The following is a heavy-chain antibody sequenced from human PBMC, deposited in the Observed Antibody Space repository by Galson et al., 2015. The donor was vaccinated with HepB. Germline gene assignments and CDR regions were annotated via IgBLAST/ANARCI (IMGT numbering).Heavy chain of an antibody. J-gene: IGHJ4*02. D-gene: IGHD1-1*01. CDR3: TTHANNDPCQYCDH. CDR1: GFTFTNAW. V-gene: IGHV3-15*01. CDR2: IKSKTDGGTT. Sequence: SLRLSCAASGFTFTNAWMSWVRQAPGKGLEWVGRIKSKTDGGTTDYAAPVKGRFTISRDDSKNTLFLQMNSLKTEDTAVYYCTTHANNDPCQYCDHLGQRTLLAASS.